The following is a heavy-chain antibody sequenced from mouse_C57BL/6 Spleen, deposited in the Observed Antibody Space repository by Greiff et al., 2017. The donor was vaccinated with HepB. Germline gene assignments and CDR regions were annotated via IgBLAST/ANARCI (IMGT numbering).Heavy chain of an antibody. CDR2: SRNKANDYTT. CDR3: ARDDGYYLGFAY. J-gene: IGHJ3*01. Sequence: EVMLVESGGGLVQSGRSLRLSCATSGFTFSDFYMEWVRQAPGKGLEWIAASRNKANDYTTEYSASVKGRFIVSRDTSQSILYLQMNALRAEDTAIYYCARDDGYYLGFAYWGQGTLVTVSA. D-gene: IGHD2-3*01. V-gene: IGHV7-1*01. CDR1: GFTFSDFY.